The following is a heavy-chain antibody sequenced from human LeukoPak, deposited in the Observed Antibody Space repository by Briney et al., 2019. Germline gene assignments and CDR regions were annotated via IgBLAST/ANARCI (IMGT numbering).Heavy chain of an antibody. V-gene: IGHV3-23*01. CDR1: GFPFSSYA. D-gene: IGHD3-9*01. Sequence: PGGSLGLSCAASGFPFSSYAMSWVRQSPGKGLEWVSAISGGNGNTYYAYYADSVGGRFTISRDSSKNTLYLQMNSLRAEDTAVYYCAKFYDILTGYFDYWGQGTLVTVSS. CDR3: AKFYDILTGYFDY. CDR2: ISGGNGNTYYA. J-gene: IGHJ4*02.